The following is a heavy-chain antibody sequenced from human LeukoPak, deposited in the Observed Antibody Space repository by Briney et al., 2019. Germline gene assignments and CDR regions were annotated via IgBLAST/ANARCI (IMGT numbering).Heavy chain of an antibody. CDR3: ALSSGWYKLDY. D-gene: IGHD6-19*01. V-gene: IGHV4-4*02. Sequence: SETLSLTCAVSGGSISSSNWWSWVRQPPGKGLEWIGEIYHSGSTNYNPSLKSRVTISVDKSRNQFSLKLSSVTAADTAVYYCALSSGWYKLDYWGQGTLVTVSS. CDR1: GGSISSSNW. CDR2: IYHSGST. J-gene: IGHJ4*02.